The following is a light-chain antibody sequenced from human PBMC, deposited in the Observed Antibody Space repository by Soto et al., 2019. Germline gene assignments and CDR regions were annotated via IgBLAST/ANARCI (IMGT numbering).Light chain of an antibody. Sequence: EIVLTQSPGTLSLSPGERATLSCRASQSVSSSYLAWYQQKPGQAPRLLIYGASSRATGIPDRFSGSGSGTDFTLTISRLEPEVFAVYYCHQYGSSPLTFGPGTKVDIK. V-gene: IGKV3-20*01. CDR1: QSVSSSY. CDR3: HQYGSSPLT. J-gene: IGKJ3*01. CDR2: GAS.